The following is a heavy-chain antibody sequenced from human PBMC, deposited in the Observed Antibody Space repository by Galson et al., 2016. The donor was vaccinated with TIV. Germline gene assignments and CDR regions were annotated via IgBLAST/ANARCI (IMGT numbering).Heavy chain of an antibody. D-gene: IGHD3-16*01. Sequence: SLRLSCAASGFTFSSYWMHWVRQVPGKELVWASRINTAGSVTNYADSVKGRFTISRDNDKNTVYLAMKSLRADDPAVYYCAGRWFGGEFDVWCQGTMVTGS. CDR1: GFTFSSYW. CDR3: AGRWFGGEFDV. CDR2: INTAGSVT. V-gene: IGHV3-74*01. J-gene: IGHJ3*01.